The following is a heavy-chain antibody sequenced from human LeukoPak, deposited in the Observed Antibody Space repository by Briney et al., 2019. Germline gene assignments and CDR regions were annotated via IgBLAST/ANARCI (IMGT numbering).Heavy chain of an antibody. D-gene: IGHD3-10*01. CDR1: GFIASYNY. V-gene: IGHV3-53*01. Sequence: PGGSLRLSCTASGFIASYNYLSWARQAPGRGLEWVSAIYNDGSTHYADSEKGRFTISRDISKNTVYLQMNSLRAEDTAVYYCARNDGTIVRGVPTAYWGKGTLVTVSS. J-gene: IGHJ4*02. CDR2: IYNDGST. CDR3: ARNDGTIVRGVPTAY.